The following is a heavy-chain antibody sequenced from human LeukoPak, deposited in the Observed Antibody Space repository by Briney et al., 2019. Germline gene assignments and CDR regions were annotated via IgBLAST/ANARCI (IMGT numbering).Heavy chain of an antibody. CDR3: ARPGSAPYFF. D-gene: IGHD1-14*01. V-gene: IGHV3-74*01. Sequence: GGPLRLSCAASGFTFSSYWMHWVRHAPGKGLVWVSHINSDGSSKNYADSVKGRFTISRDNAKKTLYLQMNSLRAEDTAVYYCARPGSAPYFFWGQGTLVTVSS. CDR1: GFTFSSYW. J-gene: IGHJ4*02. CDR2: INSDGSSK.